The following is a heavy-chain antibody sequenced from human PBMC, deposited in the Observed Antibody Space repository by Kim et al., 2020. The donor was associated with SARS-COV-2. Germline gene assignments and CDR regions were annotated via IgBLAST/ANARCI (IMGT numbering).Heavy chain of an antibody. CDR1: GFTFGSYT. J-gene: IGHJ4*02. CDR2: ISTTSTYI. Sequence: GGSLRLSCAASGFTFGSYTMVWVRQAPGKGLEWVSSISTTSTYIYYAASVKGRFTISRDNAKNSLYLQMNSLGAGDTAVYFCSRWGQNLGGDYWGQGTL. D-gene: IGHD3-16*01. CDR3: SRWGQNLGGDY. V-gene: IGHV3-21*01.